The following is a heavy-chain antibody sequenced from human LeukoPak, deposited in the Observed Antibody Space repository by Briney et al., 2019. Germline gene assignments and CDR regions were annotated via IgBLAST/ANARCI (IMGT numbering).Heavy chain of an antibody. CDR2: IYYSGST. CDR3: ARDGAAAGAYYYYGMDV. J-gene: IGHJ6*02. CDR1: GGSISSGGYY. V-gene: IGHV4-31*03. Sequence: SETLSLTCIVSGGSISSGGYYWSWIRQHPGQGLEWIGYIYYSGSTYYNPSLKSRVTISVDTSKNQFSLKLSSVTAADTAVYYCARDGAAAGAYYYYGMDVWGQGTTVTVSS. D-gene: IGHD6-13*01.